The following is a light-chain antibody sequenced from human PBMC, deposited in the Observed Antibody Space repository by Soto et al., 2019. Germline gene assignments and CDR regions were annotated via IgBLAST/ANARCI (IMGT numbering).Light chain of an antibody. V-gene: IGLV2-8*01. CDR2: EAN. J-gene: IGLJ1*01. CDR3: CSYAGRNKLRV. Sequence: QSVLAQPPSASGSPGQSVTISCTGTSSDVGGYDYVSWYQQHPGKAPRLIIFEANKRPSGVPDRFSGSKSGNTASLTVSGLQAEDEADYYCCSYAGRNKLRVFGTGTRSPS. CDR1: SSDVGGYDY.